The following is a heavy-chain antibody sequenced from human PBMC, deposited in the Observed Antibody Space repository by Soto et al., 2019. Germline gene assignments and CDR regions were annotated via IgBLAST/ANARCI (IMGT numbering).Heavy chain of an antibody. D-gene: IGHD6-13*01. J-gene: IGHJ5*02. Sequence: QVQLVESGGGVVQPGRSLRLSCAASGFTFSSYAMHWVRQAPGKGLEWVAVISYDGSNKYYADSVKGRFTISRDNSKNTLYLQMSSLRAEDTAVYYCARDESYSSSWYANWFDPWGQGTLVTVSS. CDR2: ISYDGSNK. CDR1: GFTFSSYA. V-gene: IGHV3-30-3*01. CDR3: ARDESYSSSWYANWFDP.